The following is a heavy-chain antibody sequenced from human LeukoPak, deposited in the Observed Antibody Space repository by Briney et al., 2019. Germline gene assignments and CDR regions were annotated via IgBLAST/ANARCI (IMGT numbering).Heavy chain of an antibody. CDR3: AGYCSSTSCYPLYYLDY. CDR1: GGSTSSGDYY. D-gene: IGHD2-2*01. CDR2: IYYSGST. J-gene: IGHJ4*02. V-gene: IGHV4-30-4*08. Sequence: PSQTLSLTCTVSGGSTSSGDYYWSWIRQPPGKGLEWIGYIYYSGSTYYNPSLKSRVTISVDTSKNQFSLKLSSVTAADTAVYYCAGYCSSTSCYPLYYLDYWGQGTLVTVSS.